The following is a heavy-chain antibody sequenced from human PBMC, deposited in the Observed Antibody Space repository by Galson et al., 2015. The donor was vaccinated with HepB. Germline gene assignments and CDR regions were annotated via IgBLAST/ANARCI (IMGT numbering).Heavy chain of an antibody. CDR2: IIPIFGTA. Sequence: SVKVSCKASGGTFSSYAISWVRQAPGQGLEWMGGIIPIFGTANYAQKFQGRVTITADESTSTAYMELSSLRSEDTAVYYCARDRAAAPGSRWFDPWGQGTLVTVSS. D-gene: IGHD6-13*01. V-gene: IGHV1-69*13. CDR1: GGTFSSYA. CDR3: ARDRAAAPGSRWFDP. J-gene: IGHJ5*02.